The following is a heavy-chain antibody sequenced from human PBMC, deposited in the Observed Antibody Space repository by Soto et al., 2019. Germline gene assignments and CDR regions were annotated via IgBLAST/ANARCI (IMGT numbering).Heavy chain of an antibody. CDR2: IYAGGNT. D-gene: IGHD3-22*01. CDR1: GFTFSSNY. V-gene: IGHV3-66*01. CDR3: VREKVTMIVGFYYFDY. J-gene: IGHJ4*02. Sequence: SLRLSCAASGFTFSSNYMSWVRQAPGKGLEWVSVIYAGGNTHYADSVEGRFTISRDNSNNMLYLQMNSLRAEDTAVYYCVREKVTMIVGFYYFDYWGQGTRVTVSS.